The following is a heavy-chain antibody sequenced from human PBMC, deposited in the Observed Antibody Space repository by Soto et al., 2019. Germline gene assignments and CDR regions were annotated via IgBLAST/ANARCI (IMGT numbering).Heavy chain of an antibody. V-gene: IGHV1-18*01. Sequence: ASVKVSCKASGYTFTSYGISWVRQAPGQGLEWMGWISAYNGNTNYAQKLQGRVTMTTDTSTSTAYMELRSLRSDDTAVYYCARSTGSSPNYYYYYMDVWGKGTTVTVSS. D-gene: IGHD2-15*01. CDR2: ISAYNGNT. J-gene: IGHJ6*03. CDR3: ARSTGSSPNYYYYYMDV. CDR1: GYTFTSYG.